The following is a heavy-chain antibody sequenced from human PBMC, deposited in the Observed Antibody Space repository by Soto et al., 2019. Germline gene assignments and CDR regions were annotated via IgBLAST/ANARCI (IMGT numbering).Heavy chain of an antibody. J-gene: IGHJ3*02. Sequence: QVQLQESGPGLVKPSETLSLTCTVSGGSISSYYWSWIRQPPGKGLEWIGYIYYSGSTNYNPSLRCRVTMSVDTSKNQFSLKLCSVTAADTAVYYCARDRDNDAVDIWGQGTMVTVSS. CDR2: IYYSGST. D-gene: IGHD1-1*01. CDR1: GGSISSYY. V-gene: IGHV4-59*01. CDR3: ARDRDNDAVDI.